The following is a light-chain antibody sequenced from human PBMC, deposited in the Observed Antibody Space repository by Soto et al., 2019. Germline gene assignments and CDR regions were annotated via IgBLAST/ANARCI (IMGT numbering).Light chain of an antibody. J-gene: IGKJ2*01. CDR3: QQYGSSPPT. Sequence: PGERATLSCRASQGVSSDSLAWYQQKPGQAPRLLIYGASSRATGIPDRFSGSGSGTDFTLTDSRLEPEDFAVFYCQQYGSSPPTFGQGTKVEIK. CDR1: QGVSSDS. CDR2: GAS. V-gene: IGKV3-20*01.